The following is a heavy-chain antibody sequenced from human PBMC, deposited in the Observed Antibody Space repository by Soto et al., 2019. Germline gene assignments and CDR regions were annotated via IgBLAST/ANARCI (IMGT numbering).Heavy chain of an antibody. CDR3: AKVSRSSSWFLYYFDY. J-gene: IGHJ4*02. V-gene: IGHV3-23*01. Sequence: PGGSLRLSCAASGFTFSSYAMSWVRQAPGKGLEWVSAISGSGGSTYYADSVKGRFTISRDNSKNTLYLQMNSLRAEDTAVYYCAKVSRSSSWFLYYFDYWGQGTRVTVAS. CDR1: GFTFSSYA. D-gene: IGHD6-13*01. CDR2: ISGSGGST.